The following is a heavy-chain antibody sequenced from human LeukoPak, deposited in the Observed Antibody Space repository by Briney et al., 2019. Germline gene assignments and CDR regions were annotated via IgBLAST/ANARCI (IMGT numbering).Heavy chain of an antibody. CDR3: AKDLRRDPAAGIVDV. CDR2: TSVIGGRT. J-gene: IGHJ6*04. D-gene: IGHD6-13*01. CDR1: GFTFSSYT. Sequence: GGSLRLSCAASGFTFSSYTMNWVRQAPGKGLEWVSATSVIGGRTYYADSVKGRSTISRDNSNNTLFLQMNSLRADDTAIYYCAKDLRRDPAAGIVDVWGKGTTVTASS. V-gene: IGHV3-23*01.